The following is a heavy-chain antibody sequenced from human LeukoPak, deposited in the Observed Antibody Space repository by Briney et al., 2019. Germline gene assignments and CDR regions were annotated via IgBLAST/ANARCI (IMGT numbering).Heavy chain of an antibody. J-gene: IGHJ4*02. D-gene: IGHD3-10*01. Sequence: GGSLRLSCAASGFTFSSYAMSWVRQAPGKGLEWVSAISGSGGGTYYANSVKGRFTISRDNSRDTLYLQMNSLRAEDTALYFCAKTPDFYGSGSSSYIDCWGQGTLVSVSS. CDR3: AKTPDFYGSGSSSYIDC. CDR2: ISGSGGGT. CDR1: GFTFSSYA. V-gene: IGHV3-23*01.